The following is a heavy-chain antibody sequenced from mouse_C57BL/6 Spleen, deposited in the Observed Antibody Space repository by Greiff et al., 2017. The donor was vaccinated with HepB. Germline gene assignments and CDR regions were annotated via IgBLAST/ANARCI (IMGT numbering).Heavy chain of an antibody. CDR2: ISSGRNTI. CDR3: ARDGNYPYYYAMDY. CDR1: GFTFSDYG. D-gene: IGHD2-1*01. V-gene: IGHV5-17*01. Sequence: EVHLVESGGGLVKPGGSLKLSCAASGFTFSDYGMHWVRQAPEKGLEWVAYISSGRNTIYYADTVKGRFTISRDNAKNTLFLQMTSLRSEDTAMYYCARDGNYPYYYAMDYWGQGTSVTVSS. J-gene: IGHJ4*01.